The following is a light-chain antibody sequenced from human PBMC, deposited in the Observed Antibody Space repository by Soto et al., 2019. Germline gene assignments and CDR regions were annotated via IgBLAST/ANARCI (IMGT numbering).Light chain of an antibody. J-gene: IGKJ1*01. V-gene: IGKV3-15*01. CDR2: GAS. CDR3: QHYNDWPWT. Sequence: EIEMTQSPATLSVSPGERATLSCMASQSVRSNLAWYQQKPGQAPRRLIYGASTRATGIPARFSGSGSGTEFTLTISSLQSEDFAVYYCQHYNDWPWTFGQGTKVEIK. CDR1: QSVRSN.